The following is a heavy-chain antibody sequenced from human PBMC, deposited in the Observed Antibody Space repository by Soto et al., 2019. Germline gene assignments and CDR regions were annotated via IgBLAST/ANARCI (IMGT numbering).Heavy chain of an antibody. CDR1: GFTFDDYA. CDR2: ISCNSGSI. J-gene: IGHJ4*02. V-gene: IGHV3-9*01. Sequence: EVQLVESGGGLVQPDRSLRLSCAASGFTFDDYAMRWVRQAPGKGLEWVSGISCNSGSIGYADSVKGRFTISRDNAKNSLYLQMNGLRAEDTALYYCAKYQWLVFWRGIDYWGQGTLVTVSS. CDR3: AKYQWLVFWRGIDY. D-gene: IGHD6-19*01.